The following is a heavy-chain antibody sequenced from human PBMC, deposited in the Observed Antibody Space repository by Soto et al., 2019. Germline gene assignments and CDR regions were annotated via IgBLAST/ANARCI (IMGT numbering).Heavy chain of an antibody. Sequence: SETLSLTCTVSSDSISSYYWSWIRQPPGKRLEWIGYISYSGSTNYNPSLKSRVTISVDKSKNQFSLKLSSVTAADTAVYYCAKGLEGTSPGLDYGGKETLVTFS. CDR2: ISYSGST. V-gene: IGHV4-59*12. D-gene: IGHD3-10*01. CDR1: SDSISSYY. CDR3: AKGLEGTSPGLDY. J-gene: IGHJ4*02.